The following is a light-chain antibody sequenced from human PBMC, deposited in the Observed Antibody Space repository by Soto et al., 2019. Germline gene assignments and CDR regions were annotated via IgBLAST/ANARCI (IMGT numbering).Light chain of an antibody. CDR1: SSDVGGYNF. CDR3: SSYTSCAPYV. CDR2: EVT. J-gene: IGLJ1*01. Sequence: QSVLTQPASVFGSPGQSITISCTGTSSDVGGYNFVSWYQQLPGKAPKLMIYEVTSRPSGVSNRFSGSKSGNTASLTISGRGPEVEADSQLSSYTSCAPYVFGQGTIVTVL. V-gene: IGLV2-14*03.